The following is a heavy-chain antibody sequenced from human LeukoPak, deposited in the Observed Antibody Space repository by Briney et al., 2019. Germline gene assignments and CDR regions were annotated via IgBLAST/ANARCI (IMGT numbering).Heavy chain of an antibody. CDR3: TRAYGDY. CDR2: ISSSSSYI. CDR1: GFTFSSYS. D-gene: IGHD3-10*01. V-gene: IGHV3-21*01. J-gene: IGHJ4*02. Sequence: PGGSLRLSCAASGFTFSSYSMNWVRQAPGKGLEWVSSISSSSSYIYYADSVKGRFTLSRDNAKNSLYLQMNSLRGDDTGLYYCTRAYGDYWGPEALVTVSS.